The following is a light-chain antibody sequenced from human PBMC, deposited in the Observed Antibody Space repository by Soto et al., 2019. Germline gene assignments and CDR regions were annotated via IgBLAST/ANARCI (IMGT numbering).Light chain of an antibody. Sequence: DVVLTQSPPSLPVTLGQPASISCRSSQSLVYSDGNTYLNWFHQRPGQSPRRLIYKVSDRDSGVPDRFSGSGSGTEFTLKISRVEAEDVGVYYCMQGTHWSRTFGQGTKVEIK. J-gene: IGKJ1*01. CDR1: QSLVYSDGNTY. V-gene: IGKV2-30*01. CDR2: KVS. CDR3: MQGTHWSRT.